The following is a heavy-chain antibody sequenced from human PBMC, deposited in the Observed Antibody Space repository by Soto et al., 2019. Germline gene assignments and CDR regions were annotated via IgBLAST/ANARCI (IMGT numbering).Heavy chain of an antibody. CDR1: GGTFSSYA. J-gene: IGHJ5*02. D-gene: IGHD3-22*01. CDR3: ARDRGPSSGYYPYWFDP. Sequence: VQLVPSGAEVKKPGYSVKVSCKASGGTFSSYAISWQRQAPGQGLEWLGGIIPIFGTANYAQTFQARDTIAADESTSTAYMELSSLRSEDPAVYYCARDRGPSSGYYPYWFDPLGQGTLVTVSS. CDR2: IIPIFGTA. V-gene: IGHV1-69*12.